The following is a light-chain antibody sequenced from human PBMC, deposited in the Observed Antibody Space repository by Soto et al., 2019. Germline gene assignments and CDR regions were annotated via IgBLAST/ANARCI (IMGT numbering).Light chain of an antibody. CDR1: TSNIGSNY. CDR2: RNN. V-gene: IGLV1-47*01. Sequence: QSVLTQPPSASGTPGQGVTISCSGSTSNIGSNYVYWYQQLPGTAPKLLIYRNNQRPSGVPDRFSGSKSGTSASLAISGLQTGDEADYYCGSWDSSLSAYVFGTGTKVTVL. J-gene: IGLJ1*01. CDR3: GSWDSSLSAYV.